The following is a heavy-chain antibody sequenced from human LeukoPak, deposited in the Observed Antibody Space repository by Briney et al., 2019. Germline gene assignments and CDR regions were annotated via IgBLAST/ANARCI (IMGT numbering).Heavy chain of an antibody. CDR3: ARQSGGCSGGSCYSFHFDP. CDR1: GGSISSYY. D-gene: IGHD2-15*01. CDR2: IYTSGST. J-gene: IGHJ5*02. Sequence: SETLSLTCTVSGGSISSYYWSWIRQPAGKGLEWIGRIYTSGSTNYNPSLKSRVIISVDTSKNQFSLKLSSVTAADTAVYYCARQSGGCSGGSCYSFHFDPWGQGALVTVSS. V-gene: IGHV4-4*07.